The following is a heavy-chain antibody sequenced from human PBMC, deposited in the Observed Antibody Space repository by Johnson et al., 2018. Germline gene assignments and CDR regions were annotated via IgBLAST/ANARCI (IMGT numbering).Heavy chain of an antibody. J-gene: IGHJ3*02. V-gene: IGHV3-33*01. CDR1: GFILSSYG. Sequence: QVQLVQSGGGVVQPGRSLRLSCAASGFILSSYGMHWVRQVPGKGLEWVAVIWSDVSTKYYADSVKGRFTISRDSSKNTLYLQMNSRRAEGTAVYYCARDVTATGDAFDIWGLGTMVTVSS. CDR2: IWSDVSTK. D-gene: IGHD2-21*02. CDR3: ARDVTATGDAFDI.